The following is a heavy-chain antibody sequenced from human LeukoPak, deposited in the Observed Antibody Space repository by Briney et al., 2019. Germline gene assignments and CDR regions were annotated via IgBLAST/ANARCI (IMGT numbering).Heavy chain of an antibody. CDR2: VNSDGSST. CDR3: ARENDDSGGYYFT. CDR1: GFTFSGYW. D-gene: IGHD3-22*01. J-gene: IGHJ5*02. V-gene: IGHV3-74*01. Sequence: GGSLRLSCAASGFTFSGYWTHWVRQAPGKGLEWVSRVNSDGSSTYYADSVKGRFTVSRDNAKNMLYLQMNSLRAEDTAVYYCARENDDSGGYYFTWGQGTLVTVSS.